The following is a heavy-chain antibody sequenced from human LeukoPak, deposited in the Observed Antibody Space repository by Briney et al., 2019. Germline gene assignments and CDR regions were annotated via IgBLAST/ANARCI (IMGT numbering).Heavy chain of an antibody. Sequence: PGGPLRLSCAASGFTFSSYDMHWVRQATGKGLEWVSAIGTAGDTYYPGSVKGRFTISRENAKNSLYLQMNSLRAGDTAVYYCARGCSSTSCLNYWGQGTLVTVSS. D-gene: IGHD2-2*01. CDR3: ARGCSSTSCLNY. J-gene: IGHJ4*02. CDR1: GFTFSSYD. CDR2: IGTAGDT. V-gene: IGHV3-13*01.